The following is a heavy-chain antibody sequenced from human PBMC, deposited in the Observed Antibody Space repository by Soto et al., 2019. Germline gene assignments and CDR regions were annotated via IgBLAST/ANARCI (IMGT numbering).Heavy chain of an antibody. CDR2: ISAYNGNT. D-gene: IGHD1-26*01. V-gene: IGHV1-18*01. CDR3: ARDGTARAPVDYYYGMDV. J-gene: IGHJ6*02. Sequence: QVQLVQSGAEVKKPGASVKVSCKASGYTFTSYGISWVRQAPGQGLEWMGWISAYNGNTNYAQKLQGRVTMTTDTSTSTAYMEPRSLRSDDTAVYYCARDGTARAPVDYYYGMDVWGQGTTVTVSS. CDR1: GYTFTSYG.